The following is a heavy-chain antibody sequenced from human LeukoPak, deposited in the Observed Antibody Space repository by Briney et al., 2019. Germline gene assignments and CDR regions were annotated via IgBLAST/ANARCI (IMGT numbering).Heavy chain of an antibody. V-gene: IGHV1-69*06. D-gene: IGHD3-16*02. J-gene: IGHJ4*02. CDR3: ARGLGELSFDLCY. CDR1: GGTFSSYA. CDR2: IIPIFGTA. Sequence: SVKVSCKASGGTFSSYAISWVRQAPGQGLEWMGGIIPIFGTANYAQKSQGRVTITADKSTSTAYMELSSLRSEDTAVYYCARGLGELSFDLCYWGQGTLVTVSS.